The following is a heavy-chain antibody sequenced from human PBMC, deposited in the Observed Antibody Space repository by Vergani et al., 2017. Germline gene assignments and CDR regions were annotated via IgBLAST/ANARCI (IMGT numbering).Heavy chain of an antibody. CDR1: GSTVSGNY. CDR3: ARGNYYGSVTYVDP. CDR2: IYSGDET. Sequence: ELQLVESGGGLVQPGGSLRLSCAASGSTVSGNYMTWVRQAPGKGLEWDSHIYSGDETYYADSVKGRVTISRDTSKTTLHLQINNLRVEDTAVYYCARGNYYGSVTYVDPWGQGTLVTVSS. V-gene: IGHV3-66*02. J-gene: IGHJ5*02. D-gene: IGHD3-10*01.